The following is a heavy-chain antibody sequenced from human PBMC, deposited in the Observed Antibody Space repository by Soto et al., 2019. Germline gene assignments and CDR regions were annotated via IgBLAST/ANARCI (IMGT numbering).Heavy chain of an antibody. CDR2: ISSSSSYI. J-gene: IGHJ4*02. V-gene: IGHV3-21*01. D-gene: IGHD6-19*01. CDR1: GFTFSSYS. CDR3: ARDGRRISSGFVHILTAPRYFDY. Sequence: GGSLRLSCAASGFTFSSYSMNWVRQAPGKGLEWVSSISSSSSYIYYADSVKGRFTISRDNAKNSLYLQMNSLRAEDTAVYYCARDGRRISSGFVHILTAPRYFDYWGQGTLVT.